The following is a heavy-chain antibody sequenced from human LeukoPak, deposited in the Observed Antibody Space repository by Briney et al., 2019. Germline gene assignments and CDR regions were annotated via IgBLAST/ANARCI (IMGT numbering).Heavy chain of an antibody. V-gene: IGHV3-33*01. CDR2: IWYNGSKK. CDR3: AREHNYYDTSGYYHASTCFDY. Sequence: PGGSLRLSRTASGFTFSSYGMHWVRQAPGKGLEWVALIWYNGSKKYYADAVKGRFTISRDNSKNTLYLQMDSLRAEDTAVYYCAREHNYYDTSGYYHASTCFDYWGQGTRVTVSS. D-gene: IGHD3-22*01. J-gene: IGHJ4*02. CDR1: GFTFSSYG.